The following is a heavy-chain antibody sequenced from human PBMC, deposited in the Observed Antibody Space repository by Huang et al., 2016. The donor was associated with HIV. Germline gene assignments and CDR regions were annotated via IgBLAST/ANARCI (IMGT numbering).Heavy chain of an antibody. Sequence: QVQLVQSGAEVKKPGSSVKVSCKTSGATLGRYGISWVRQAPGQGLVWLGGIIPVFGTPNYTLKFQDRVTINADDSTSTAFMELRSLRSEDTAVYYCASGIYDGYTYRQFDYWGQGTLVTVSS. D-gene: IGHD5-12*01. CDR1: GATLGRYG. V-gene: IGHV1-69*13. J-gene: IGHJ4*02. CDR2: IIPVFGTP. CDR3: ASGIYDGYTYRQFDY.